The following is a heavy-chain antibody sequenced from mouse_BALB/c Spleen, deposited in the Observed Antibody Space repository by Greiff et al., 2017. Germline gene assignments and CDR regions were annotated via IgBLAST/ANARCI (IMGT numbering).Heavy chain of an antibody. V-gene: IGHV14-1*02. CDR3: ARSGGNLYAMDY. CDR2: IDPENGNT. CDR1: GFNIKDYY. D-gene: IGHD1-1*02. J-gene: IGHJ4*01. Sequence: EVQLQQSGAELVRPGALVKLSCKASGFNIKDYYMHWVKQRPEQGLEWIGWIDPENGNTIYDPKFQGKASITADTSSNTAYLQLSSLTSEDTAVYYCARSGGNLYAMDYWGQGTSVTVSS.